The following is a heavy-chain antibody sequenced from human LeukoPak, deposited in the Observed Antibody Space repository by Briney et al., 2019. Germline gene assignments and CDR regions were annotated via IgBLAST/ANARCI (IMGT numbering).Heavy chain of an antibody. CDR3: AKDQGYEEAMTRGYFDY. D-gene: IGHD2-2*01. J-gene: IGHJ4*02. CDR2: ISYDGSNK. Sequence: GGSLRLSCAASGFTFSSYDMHWVGQAPGKGLEWVADISYDGSNKYYADSVKGRFTISRDNSKNTLYLQMNSLRAEDTAVYYCAKDQGYEEAMTRGYFDYWGQGTLVTVSS. V-gene: IGHV3-30*18. CDR1: GFTFSSYD.